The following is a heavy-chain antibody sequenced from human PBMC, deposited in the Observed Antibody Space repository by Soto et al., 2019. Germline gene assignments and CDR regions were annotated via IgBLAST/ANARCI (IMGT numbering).Heavy chain of an antibody. J-gene: IGHJ5*02. CDR3: AREPYYYDSSGYYSGNWFDP. Sequence: SETLSLTCAVSGGFISSSNWWSWVRQPPGKGLEWIGEIYHSGSTNYNPSLKSRVTISVDKSKNRFSLKLSSVTAADTAVYYCAREPYYYDSSGYYSGNWFDPWGQGTLVTVSS. CDR1: GGFISSSNW. D-gene: IGHD3-22*01. V-gene: IGHV4-4*02. CDR2: IYHSGST.